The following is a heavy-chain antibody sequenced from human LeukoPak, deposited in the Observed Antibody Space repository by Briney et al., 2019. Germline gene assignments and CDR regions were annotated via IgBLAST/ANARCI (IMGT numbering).Heavy chain of an antibody. V-gene: IGHV1-69*13. J-gene: IGHJ4*02. CDR1: GGTFSSYA. Sequence: ASVKVSCKASGGTFSSYAISWVRQAPGQGLEWMGGIIPIFGTANYAQKFQGRVTITADESTSTAYMELSSLRSEDTAVYYCARGPLDIHSSSWFYFDYWGQGTLVTVSS. CDR2: IIPIFGTA. CDR3: ARGPLDIHSSSWFYFDY. D-gene: IGHD6-13*01.